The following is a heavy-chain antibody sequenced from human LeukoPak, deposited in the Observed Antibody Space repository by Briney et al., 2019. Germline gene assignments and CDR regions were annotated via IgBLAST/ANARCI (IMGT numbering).Heavy chain of an antibody. CDR3: ARSPGYCSSTSCYFGY. CDR2: INWNGGTT. CDR1: GFTFADYG. D-gene: IGHD2-2*01. V-gene: IGHV3-20*04. J-gene: IGHJ4*02. Sequence: GGSLRLSCAASGFTFADYGMNWVRQGPGKGLEWVSGINWNGGTTAYADSVKGRFTISRDNAKNSLYLQMNSLRAEDTAVYYCARSPGYCSSTSCYFGYWGQGSLVTVSS.